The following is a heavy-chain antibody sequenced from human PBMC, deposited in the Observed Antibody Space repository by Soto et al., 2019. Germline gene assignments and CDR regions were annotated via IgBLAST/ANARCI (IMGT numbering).Heavy chain of an antibody. J-gene: IGHJ4*02. Sequence: QVQLVESGGGVVQPGRSLRLSCAASRFTFSSYGMHWVRQAPGKGLEWVAVISYDGSNKYYADSVKGRFTISRDNSKNTLYLQMNSLRAEDTAVYYCAKDRRDGYNYFDYWGQGTLVTVSS. CDR3: AKDRRDGYNYFDY. D-gene: IGHD5-12*01. V-gene: IGHV3-30*18. CDR1: RFTFSSYG. CDR2: ISYDGSNK.